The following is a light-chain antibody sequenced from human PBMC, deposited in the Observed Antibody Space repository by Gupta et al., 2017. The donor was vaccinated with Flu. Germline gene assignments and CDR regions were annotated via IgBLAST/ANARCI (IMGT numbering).Light chain of an antibody. CDR2: GAS. CDR1: QTISSNY. CDR3: QRYGTSSLT. V-gene: IGKV3-20*01. Sequence: EIVLTQSPGTLSLSPGERATLSCRASQTISSNYLAWYQQKPGQAPSLLIYGASSRAAGIPDRFSGSGSGTEFTLTISSLEPDDFAVYYCQRYGTSSLTFGGGTKVEI. J-gene: IGKJ4*01.